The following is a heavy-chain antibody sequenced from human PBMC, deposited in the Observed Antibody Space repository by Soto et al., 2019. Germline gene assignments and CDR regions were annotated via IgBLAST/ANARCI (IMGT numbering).Heavy chain of an antibody. CDR3: ARDPPPPDY. Sequence: QVQLVQSGAEVKKPGASVKVSCKASGYTFASYAISWMRQAPGQGLEWMGWISAYNGNTNYAQKLQSRVTMTTDTYTSPAYLELRSLRSDGTAVYYCARDPPPPDYWGQGTLVTGSS. CDR1: GYTFASYA. J-gene: IGHJ4*02. V-gene: IGHV1-18*01. CDR2: ISAYNGNT.